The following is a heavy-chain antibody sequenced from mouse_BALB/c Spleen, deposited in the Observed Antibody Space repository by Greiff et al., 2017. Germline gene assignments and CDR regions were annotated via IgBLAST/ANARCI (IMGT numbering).Heavy chain of an antibody. J-gene: IGHJ3*01. Sequence: QVHVKQSGAELVKPGASVKLSCKASGYTFTSYWMHWVKQRPGQGLEWIGEIDPSDSYTNYNQKFKGKATLTVDKSSSTAYMQLSSLTSEDSAVYYCARENAYWGQGTLVTVSA. CDR3: ARENAY. CDR1: GYTFTSYW. V-gene: IGHV1-69*02. CDR2: IDPSDSYT.